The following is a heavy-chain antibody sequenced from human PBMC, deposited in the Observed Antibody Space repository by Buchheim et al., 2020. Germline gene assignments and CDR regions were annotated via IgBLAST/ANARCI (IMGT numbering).Heavy chain of an antibody. CDR2: INHSGST. CDR1: GGSFSGYY. D-gene: IGHD3/OR15-3a*01. V-gene: IGHV4-34*01. J-gene: IGHJ6*02. CDR3: ASLGFWTYYYGMDV. Sequence: QVQLQQWGAGLLKPSETLSLTCAVSGGSFSGYYWSWIRQPPGKGLEWIGEINHSGSTNYNPSLKSRVTISVDTSKNQFSLKLSSVTAADTAVYYCASLGFWTYYYGMDVWGQGTT.